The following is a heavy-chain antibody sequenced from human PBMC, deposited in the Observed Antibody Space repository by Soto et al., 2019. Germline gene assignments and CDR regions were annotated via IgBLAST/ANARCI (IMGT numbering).Heavy chain of an antibody. Sequence: GGSLRLSCVASGFILSGYDMHWVRQATGEGLEWVSAIGTAGDPYYSGSVKGRFTISRGNAENSVYLQMNSLRAGDTAVYYCARAGYDSSGYYFYAMDVWGPGTTVTVS. D-gene: IGHD3-22*01. CDR2: IGTAGDP. V-gene: IGHV3-13*05. CDR3: ARAGYDSSGYYFYAMDV. J-gene: IGHJ6*02. CDR1: GFILSGYD.